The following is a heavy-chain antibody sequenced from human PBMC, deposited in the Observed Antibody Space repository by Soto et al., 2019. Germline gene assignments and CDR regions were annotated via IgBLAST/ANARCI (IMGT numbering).Heavy chain of an antibody. Sequence: PGGSLRLSCAASGFHFGDYYMSWVRQAPGKGLEWVSFVSSTGGYTKYSDSVGGRFTVSRDNGKNALHLQLNSLRVDDTAVYYCARLRVGVNWYFDLWGRGTLVTVSS. CDR2: VSSTGGYT. CDR3: ARLRVGVNWYFDL. J-gene: IGHJ2*01. D-gene: IGHD1-26*01. CDR1: GFHFGDYY. V-gene: IGHV3-11*06.